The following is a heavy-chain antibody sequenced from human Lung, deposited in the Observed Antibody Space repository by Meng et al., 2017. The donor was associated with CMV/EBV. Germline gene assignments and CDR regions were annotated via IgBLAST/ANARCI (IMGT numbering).Heavy chain of an antibody. CDR2: IWYDGSKK. CDR3: VKVDDFWSGYYGSYYYAMDV. D-gene: IGHD3-3*01. CDR1: GFTFSTYG. Sequence: GESXKISCAASGFTFSTYGMHWVRQAPGKGLEWVALIWYDGSKKWYADSVKGRFTISRDNSKNTLYLQMNSLRAEDTAVYYCVKVDDFWSGYYGSYYYAMDVWGQGXTVTASS. V-gene: IGHV3-33*06. J-gene: IGHJ6*02.